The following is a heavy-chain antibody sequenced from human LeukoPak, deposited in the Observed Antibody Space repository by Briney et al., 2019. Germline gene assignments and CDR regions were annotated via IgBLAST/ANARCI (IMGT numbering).Heavy chain of an antibody. CDR2: ISSDGSNK. CDR3: VRGGNYYDRSGYYSITPFDY. J-gene: IGHJ4*02. CDR1: GFTFSRYA. Sequence: PGKSLRLSCAASGFTFSRYALHWVRQAPGKGLEWVAVISSDGSNKYYAGSVEGRFTISRDNYNNTLLLQMNSLRAEDTAVYYCVRGGNYYDRSGYYSITPFDYWGQGTLVTVSS. D-gene: IGHD3-22*01. V-gene: IGHV3-30-3*01.